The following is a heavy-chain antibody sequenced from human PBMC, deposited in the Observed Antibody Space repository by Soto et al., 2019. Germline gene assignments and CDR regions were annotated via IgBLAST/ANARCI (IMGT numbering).Heavy chain of an antibody. CDR1: GFTVSSNS. Sequence: EVQLVESGGGLIQPGGSLRLSCAASGFTVSSNSLSWVRQAPGKGLEWVSAISGSGGSTYYADSVKGRFTISRDNSKNTLYLQMNSLRAEDTAVYYCAKANSHPYFYGMDVWGQGTTVTVSS. CDR3: AKANSHPYFYGMDV. J-gene: IGHJ6*02. V-gene: IGHV3-23*04. CDR2: ISGSGGST. D-gene: IGHD1-7*01.